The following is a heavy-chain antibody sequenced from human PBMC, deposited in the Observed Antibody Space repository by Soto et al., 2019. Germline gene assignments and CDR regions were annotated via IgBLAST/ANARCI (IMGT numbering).Heavy chain of an antibody. D-gene: IGHD3-3*01. CDR3: ARLYYDYV. CDR2: ISYDSDTI. Sequence: GGSLRLSCAGSGFTFGTYSMNWVRQAAGKGLEWIAYISYDSDTIQYADSVKGRFTISRDNAKNSLYLQMNSLRDEDAAVYYCARLYYDYVWGQGTTVTVSS. V-gene: IGHV3-48*02. J-gene: IGHJ6*02. CDR1: GFTFGTYS.